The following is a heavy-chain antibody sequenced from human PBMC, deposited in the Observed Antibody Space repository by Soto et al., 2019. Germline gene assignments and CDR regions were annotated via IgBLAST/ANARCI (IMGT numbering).Heavy chain of an antibody. D-gene: IGHD2-8*01. Sequence: PSETLSLTCTVSGGSISNYYWSWIRQPPGKGLEWIGYIYYSGSTNYNPSLKSRVTISIDTSKNQLSLKLSSVTAADTAVYYCARHGNGFFAYRGPGTLVT. V-gene: IGHV4-59*08. CDR2: IYYSGST. CDR1: GGSISNYY. CDR3: ARHGNGFFAY. J-gene: IGHJ4*02.